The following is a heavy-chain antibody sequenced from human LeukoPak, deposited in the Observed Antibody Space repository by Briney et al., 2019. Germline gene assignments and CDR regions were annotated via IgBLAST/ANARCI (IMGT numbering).Heavy chain of an antibody. J-gene: IGHJ4*02. CDR3: ARDLDQYSGRYGGFGHDF. V-gene: IGHV1-18*01. D-gene: IGHD1-26*01. CDR1: GYTFTSYG. Sequence: ASVKVSCKASGYTFTSYGIDWVRQAPGQGLEWMGWISAYNGNTNYAQKLQGRVTMTTDTSTSTAYMELRSLRSDDTAVYYCARDLDQYSGRYGGFGHDFWGQGTLVTVSS. CDR2: ISAYNGNT.